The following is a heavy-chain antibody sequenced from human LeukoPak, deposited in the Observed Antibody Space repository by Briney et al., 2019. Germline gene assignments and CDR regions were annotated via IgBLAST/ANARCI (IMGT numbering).Heavy chain of an antibody. J-gene: IGHJ6*02. D-gene: IGHD6-19*01. Sequence: PGGSLRLSCAASGFTFSSYGVHWVRQAPGKGLEWVAVIWYDGSNKYYADSVKGRFTISRDNSKNTLYLQMNSLRAEDTAVYYRARVSSGWSYYYYGMDVWGQGTTVTVSS. V-gene: IGHV3-33*01. CDR3: ARVSSGWSYYYYGMDV. CDR2: IWYDGSNK. CDR1: GFTFSSYG.